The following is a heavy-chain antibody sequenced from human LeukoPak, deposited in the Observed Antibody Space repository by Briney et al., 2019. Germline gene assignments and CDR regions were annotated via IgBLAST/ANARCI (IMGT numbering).Heavy chain of an antibody. D-gene: IGHD4-17*01. CDR3: ARDDVYGDRDFDY. Sequence: ASVKVSCKASGYTLTSYGINWVRQAPGQGLEWMGWISAYNGNTNYAQKLQGRVTMTTDTSTSTASMELRSLRSDDTAVYYCARDDVYGDRDFDYWGQGTLVTVSS. J-gene: IGHJ4*02. CDR2: ISAYNGNT. V-gene: IGHV1-18*01. CDR1: GYTLTSYG.